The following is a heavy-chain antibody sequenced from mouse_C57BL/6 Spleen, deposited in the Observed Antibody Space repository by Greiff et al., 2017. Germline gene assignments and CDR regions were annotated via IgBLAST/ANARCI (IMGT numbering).Heavy chain of an antibody. D-gene: IGHD2-4*01. CDR3: ASSTMITYYAMDY. CDR2: INPNNGGT. V-gene: IGHV1-26*01. CDR1: GYTFTDYY. Sequence: EVQLQQSGPELVKPGASVKISCKASGYTFTDYYMNWVKQSHGKSLEWIGDINPNNGGTSYNQKFKGKATLTVDKSSSTAYMELRSLTSEDSAVYYCASSTMITYYAMDYWGQGTSVTVSS. J-gene: IGHJ4*01.